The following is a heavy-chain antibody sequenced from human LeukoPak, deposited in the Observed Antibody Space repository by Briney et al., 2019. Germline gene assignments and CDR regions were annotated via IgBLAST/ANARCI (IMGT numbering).Heavy chain of an antibody. CDR1: GGSFSGYY. Sequence: SETLSLTCAVYGGSFSGYYWSWIRQPPGKGLEWIGEINHSGSTNYNPSLKSRVTISVDTSKNQFSLKLSSVTAADTAVYYCARQSDYYDSSGRYRAEYFHHWGQGTLVTVSS. V-gene: IGHV4-34*01. D-gene: IGHD3-22*01. CDR3: ARQSDYYDSSGRYRAEYFHH. CDR2: INHSGST. J-gene: IGHJ1*01.